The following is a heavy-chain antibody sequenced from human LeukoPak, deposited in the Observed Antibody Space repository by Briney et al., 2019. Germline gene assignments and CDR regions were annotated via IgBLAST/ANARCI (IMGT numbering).Heavy chain of an antibody. J-gene: IGHJ2*01. CDR2: IKQDGSEK. Sequence: PGGSLRLSCAASGFTFSSYWMNWVRQAPGKGLEWVANIKQDGSEKNYVDFVKGRFTISRDNAKNSLDLQMNSLRAEDTAVYYCARARGDGYQWYFDLWGSGTLVTVSS. CDR1: GFTFSSYW. V-gene: IGHV3-7*01. D-gene: IGHD5-24*01. CDR3: ARARGDGYQWYFDL.